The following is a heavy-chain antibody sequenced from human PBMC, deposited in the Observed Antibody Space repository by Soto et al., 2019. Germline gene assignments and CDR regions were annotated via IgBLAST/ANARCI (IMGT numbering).Heavy chain of an antibody. CDR2: IYYSGST. CDR3: ARCSGDCYLGTSFDY. D-gene: IGHD2-21*02. J-gene: IGHJ4*02. V-gene: IGHV4-59*01. Sequence: SETLSLTCTVSGGSISSYYWSWIRQPPGKGLEWIGYIYYSGSTNYNPSLKSRVTISVDTSKNQFSLKLSSVTAADTAVYYCARCSGDCYLGTSFDYWGQGTLVTVSS. CDR1: GGSISSYY.